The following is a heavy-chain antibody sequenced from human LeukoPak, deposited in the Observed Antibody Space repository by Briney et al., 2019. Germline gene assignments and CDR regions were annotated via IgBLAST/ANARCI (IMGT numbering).Heavy chain of an antibody. CDR2: INGDGSAT. V-gene: IGHV3-74*01. CDR3: ASDSPYYGMDV. Sequence: GGSLRLSCAASGFPFSTYWMHWVRQVPGKGPLWVSRINGDGSATIYADSVRGRFTISRDNAKNTLYLQMSGLRVEDTAVYHCASDSPYYGMDVWGQGTTVTVSS. CDR1: GFPFSTYW. J-gene: IGHJ6*02.